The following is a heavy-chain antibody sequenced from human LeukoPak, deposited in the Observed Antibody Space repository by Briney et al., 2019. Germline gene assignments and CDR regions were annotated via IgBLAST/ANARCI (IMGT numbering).Heavy chain of an antibody. CDR2: ISSSSSYI. V-gene: IGHV3-21*01. CDR3: ARDLYCSSTSCYFSRREGLDY. D-gene: IGHD2-2*01. Sequence: PGGSLRLSCAASGFTFSSYSMNWVRQAPGKGLEWVSSISSSSSYIYYADSVKGRFTFSRDNAKNSLYLQINSLRAEDTAVYYCARDLYCSSTSCYFSRREGLDYWGQGTLVTVSS. J-gene: IGHJ4*02. CDR1: GFTFSSYS.